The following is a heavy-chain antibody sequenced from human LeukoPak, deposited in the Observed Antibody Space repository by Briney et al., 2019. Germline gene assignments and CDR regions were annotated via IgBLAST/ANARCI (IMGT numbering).Heavy chain of an antibody. D-gene: IGHD2-21*01. V-gene: IGHV3-7*01. CDR2: INRDGSEK. J-gene: IGHJ6*02. CDR1: GFTFSSFW. CDR3: VKFQNYDMDV. Sequence: PGGSLRLSCAASGFTFSSFWMTWVRQAPGKGLEWVAKINRDGSEKYYVDSVKGRFTISRDNAKNSLYLQMDSLRAEDTAVYYCVKFQNYDMDVWGQGTTVTVSS.